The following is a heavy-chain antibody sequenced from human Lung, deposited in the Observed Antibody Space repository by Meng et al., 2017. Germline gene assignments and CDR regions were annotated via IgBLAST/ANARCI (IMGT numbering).Heavy chain of an antibody. CDR2: ISYDGSNK. V-gene: IGHV3-30*01. D-gene: IGHD6-19*01. CDR3: ASGLDLFDY. Sequence: QVQRGESGGGVVQPGRSLRLSCAASGFTFSSYAMHWVRQAPGKGLEWVAVISYDGSNKYYADSVKGRFTISRDNSKNTLYLQMNSLRAEDTAVYYCASGLDLFDYWGQGTLVTVSS. J-gene: IGHJ4*02. CDR1: GFTFSSYA.